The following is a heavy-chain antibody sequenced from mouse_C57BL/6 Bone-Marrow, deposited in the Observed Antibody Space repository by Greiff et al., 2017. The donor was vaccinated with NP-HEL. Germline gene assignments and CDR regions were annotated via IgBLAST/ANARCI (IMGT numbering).Heavy chain of an antibody. J-gene: IGHJ4*01. CDR2: ISSGSSTI. D-gene: IGHD1-1*01. Sequence: EVQLVESGGGLVKPGGSLKLSCAASGFTFSDYGMHWVRQAPEKGLEWVAYISSGSSTIYFADTVKGRFTISRDNAKNTLFLQMTSLRSEDTAMYYCASFIYYYAPMDYWGQGTSVTVSS. CDR1: GFTFSDYG. V-gene: IGHV5-17*01. CDR3: ASFIYYYAPMDY.